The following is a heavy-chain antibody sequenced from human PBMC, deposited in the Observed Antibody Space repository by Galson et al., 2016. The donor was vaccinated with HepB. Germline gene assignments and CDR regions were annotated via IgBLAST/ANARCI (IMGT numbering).Heavy chain of an antibody. CDR3: AKDRWELLRGFDY. Sequence: SLRLSCAASGFTFSNYAMSWVRQAPGKGLEWVSSISGSGGTTYYADSVKGRFTISRDKSKNTLYLQMNSLRAEDTAVYYCAKDRWELLRGFDYWGQGTLVTVSP. CDR2: ISGSGGTT. CDR1: GFTFSNYA. J-gene: IGHJ4*02. V-gene: IGHV3-23*01. D-gene: IGHD1-26*01.